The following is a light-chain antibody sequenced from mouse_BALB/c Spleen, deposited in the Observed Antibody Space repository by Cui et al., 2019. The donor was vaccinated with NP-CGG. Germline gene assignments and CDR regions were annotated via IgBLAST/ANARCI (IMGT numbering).Light chain of an antibody. CDR3: ALWYSNHWV. Sequence: QVVVTHGSAFTTSPGETVTLTCRSSTGAVTTNNYANWVQEKPDHLFTGLIGGTNNRAPGVPARFSGSLIGGKAALTITGAQTEDEAIYFCALWYSNHWVFGGGTKLTVL. CDR1: TGAVTTNNY. V-gene: IGLV1*01. CDR2: GTN. J-gene: IGLJ1*01.